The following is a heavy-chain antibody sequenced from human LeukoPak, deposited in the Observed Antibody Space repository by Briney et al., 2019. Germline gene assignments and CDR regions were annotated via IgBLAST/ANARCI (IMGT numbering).Heavy chain of an antibody. J-gene: IGHJ3*02. CDR2: INPNSGGT. Sequence: ASVKVSCKASGYTFTGYYMHWVRQAPGQGLEWMGWINPNSGGTNYAQKFQGRVTMTRDTSISTAYMELSRLRSDDTAVYYCARVPRSSDYVSSDAFDIWGQGTMVTVSS. D-gene: IGHD4-17*01. CDR1: GYTFTGYY. CDR3: ARVPRSSDYVSSDAFDI. V-gene: IGHV1-2*02.